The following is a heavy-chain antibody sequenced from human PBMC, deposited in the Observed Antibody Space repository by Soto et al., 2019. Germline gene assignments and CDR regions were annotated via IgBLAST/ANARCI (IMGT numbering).Heavy chain of an antibody. CDR2: IWYDGSNK. V-gene: IGHV3-33*01. J-gene: IGHJ4*02. CDR1: GFTFSSYG. CDR3: ASTPIYSPYYFDY. Sequence: GGSRRLSCAASGFTFSSYGMHWVRQAPGKGLEWVAVIWYDGSNKYYADSVKGRFTISRDNSKNTLYLQMNSLRAEDTAVYYCASTPIYSPYYFDYWGQGTLVTVSS. D-gene: IGHD4-4*01.